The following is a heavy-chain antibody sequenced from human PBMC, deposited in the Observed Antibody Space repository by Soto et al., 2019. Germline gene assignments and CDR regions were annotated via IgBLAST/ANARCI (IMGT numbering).Heavy chain of an antibody. CDR1: GGSISIYY. D-gene: IGHD6-6*01. Sequence: SDTLSLTCTVSGGSISIYYWSWIRQPPGKGLEWIGYIYYSGSTNYNPSLKSRVTISVDTSKNQFSLKLSSVTAADTAVYYCARQYSSSYWFDPWGQGTLVTVSS. J-gene: IGHJ5*02. CDR2: IYYSGST. V-gene: IGHV4-59*01. CDR3: ARQYSSSYWFDP.